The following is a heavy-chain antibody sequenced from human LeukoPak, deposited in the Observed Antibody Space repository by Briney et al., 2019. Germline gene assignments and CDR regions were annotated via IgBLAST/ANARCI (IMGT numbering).Heavy chain of an antibody. CDR2: IYHSGST. Sequence: PSETLSLTRAVSGGSISSGGYSWSWIRQPPGKGLEWIGYIYHSGSTYYNPSLKSRVTISVDRSKNQFSLKLSSVTAADTAVYYCARDTGDVWGQGTTVTVSS. CDR3: ARDTGDV. CDR1: GGSISSGGYS. J-gene: IGHJ6*02. D-gene: IGHD4-11*01. V-gene: IGHV4-30-2*01.